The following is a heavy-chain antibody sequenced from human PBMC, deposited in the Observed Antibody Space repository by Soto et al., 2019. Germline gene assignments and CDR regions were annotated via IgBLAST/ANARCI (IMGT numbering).Heavy chain of an antibody. CDR2: INPSGGST. CDR1: GYTFTSYY. CDR3: ARDFVLVPSALYYFDY. D-gene: IGHD2-2*01. Sequence: ASVKVSCKASGYTFTSYYMHWVRQAPGQGLEWMGIINPSGGSTSRAQKFEGRVTMTRDTSTSTAYMELSSLTSEDTAVYFCARDFVLVPSALYYFDYWGQGTLVTVSS. J-gene: IGHJ4*02. V-gene: IGHV1-46*03.